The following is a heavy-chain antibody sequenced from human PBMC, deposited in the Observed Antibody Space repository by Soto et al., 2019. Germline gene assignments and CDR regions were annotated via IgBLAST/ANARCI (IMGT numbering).Heavy chain of an antibody. CDR1: GYTFTSYG. CDR2: ISAYNGNT. V-gene: IGHV1-18*01. Sequence: ASVKVYCKASGYTFTSYGISWVRQAPGQGLERMGWISAYNGNTNYAQKLQGRVTMTTDTSTSTAYMELRSLRSDDTAVYYCVRDLMHGFSSGYSYYYYVMDVWGQGTTVTVSS. D-gene: IGHD3-22*01. J-gene: IGHJ6*02. CDR3: VRDLMHGFSSGYSYYYYVMDV.